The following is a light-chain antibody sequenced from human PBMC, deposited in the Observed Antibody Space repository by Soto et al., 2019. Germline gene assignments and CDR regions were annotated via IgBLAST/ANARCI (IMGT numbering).Light chain of an antibody. Sequence: EIVMTQSPATLSVSTGERATLSCRASQSISSDVAWYQQKPGQAPRLLIYGASTTATGIPARFSGSGSGTEFTLTISSLQSEDFAVYNCQQYNKWPRTFGQGTKVEIK. J-gene: IGKJ2*01. CDR2: GAS. CDR1: QSISSD. V-gene: IGKV3-15*01. CDR3: QQYNKWPRT.